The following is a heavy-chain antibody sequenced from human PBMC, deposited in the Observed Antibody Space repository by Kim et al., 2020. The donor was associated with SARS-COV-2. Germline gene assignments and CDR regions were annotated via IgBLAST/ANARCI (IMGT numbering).Heavy chain of an antibody. J-gene: IGHJ4*02. D-gene: IGHD4-17*01. V-gene: IGHV1-3*01. Sequence: ASVKVSCKASGYTFTSYAMHWVRQAPGQRLEWMGWINAGNGNTKYSQKFQGRVTITRDTSASTAYMELSSLRSEDTAVYYCARDFTYGDYYFDYWGQGTLVTVSS. CDR3: ARDFTYGDYYFDY. CDR2: INAGNGNT. CDR1: GYTFTSYA.